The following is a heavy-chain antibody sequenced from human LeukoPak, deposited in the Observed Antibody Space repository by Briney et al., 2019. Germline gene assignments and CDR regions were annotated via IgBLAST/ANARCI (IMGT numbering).Heavy chain of an antibody. CDR1: GFTFSSYG. Sequence: GRSLRLSCAASGFTFSSYGMHWVRQAPGKGLEWLSVIYSGGSTYYADSVKGRFTISRDNSKNTLYLQMDSLRAEDTAVYYCARDTDDSSGRDFDYWGQGTLVTVSS. V-gene: IGHV3-NL1*01. D-gene: IGHD3-22*01. CDR3: ARDTDDSSGRDFDY. CDR2: IYSGGST. J-gene: IGHJ4*02.